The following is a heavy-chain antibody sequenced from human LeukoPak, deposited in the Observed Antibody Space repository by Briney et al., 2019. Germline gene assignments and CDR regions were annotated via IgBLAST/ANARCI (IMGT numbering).Heavy chain of an antibody. D-gene: IGHD6-13*01. CDR2: IYYSGST. CDR1: GGSIRSYY. J-gene: IGHJ4*02. Sequence: SETLSLTCTVSGGSIRSYYWSWIRQPPGKGLEWIGYIYYSGSTNYNPSLKSRVTISVDTSENQFSLKLSSVTAPDTAVYYCARQVAAASLDCFDYWGQGTLVTVSS. V-gene: IGHV4-59*08. CDR3: ARQVAAASLDCFDY.